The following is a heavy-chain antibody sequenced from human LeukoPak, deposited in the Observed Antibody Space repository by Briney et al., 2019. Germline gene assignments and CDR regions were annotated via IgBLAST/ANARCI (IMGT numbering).Heavy chain of an antibody. CDR1: GFTFSSYS. Sequence: GGSLRLSCAASGFTFSSYSMNWVRQAPGKGLEWVSSISSSSSYIYYADSVKGRFTISRDNAKNSLYLQMNSLRAEDTAVYYCAAMIVVSGDYWGQGTLVTVSS. V-gene: IGHV3-21*01. D-gene: IGHD3-22*01. CDR3: AAMIVVSGDY. CDR2: ISSSSSYI. J-gene: IGHJ4*02.